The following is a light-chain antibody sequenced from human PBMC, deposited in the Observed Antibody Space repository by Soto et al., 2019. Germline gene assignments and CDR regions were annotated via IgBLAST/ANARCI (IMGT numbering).Light chain of an antibody. J-gene: IGKJ1*01. CDR1: QSVLYSSNNKNY. CDR2: WAS. CDR3: HRFDTTPWT. Sequence: DSVMTQSPDSLAVSLGERATINCKSSQSVLYSSNNKNYLAWYQQKAGQPPNLIIYWASTRKSGVPDRVSGSGSGTDFTLTISSMQAEDVAVYYCHRFDTTPWTFGQGTRVELK. V-gene: IGKV4-1*01.